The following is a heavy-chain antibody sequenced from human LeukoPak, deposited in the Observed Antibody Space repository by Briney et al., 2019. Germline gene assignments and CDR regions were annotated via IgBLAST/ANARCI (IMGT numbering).Heavy chain of an antibody. Sequence: PSETLSLTCAVYGGSFSGYYWSWIRQPPGKGLEWIGEINHSGSTNYNPSLKSRVTISVDTSKNQFSLKLSSVTAADTAVCYCAREGWRGYSPLPGYWGQGTLVTVSS. CDR2: INHSGST. D-gene: IGHD5-18*01. J-gene: IGHJ4*02. CDR3: AREGWRGYSPLPGY. CDR1: GGSFSGYY. V-gene: IGHV4-34*01.